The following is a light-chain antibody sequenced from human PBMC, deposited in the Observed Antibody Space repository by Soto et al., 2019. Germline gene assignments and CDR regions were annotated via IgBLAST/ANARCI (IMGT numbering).Light chain of an antibody. V-gene: IGLV2-14*01. Sequence: QSALTQPASVSGSPGQSISISCTGTSSDVGGYNYVSWYQHHPRKAPKLMIYEVSNRPSGVSNRFSGSKSGNTASLTISGLQAEDEADYYCSSYTSSNTVLFGGGTQLTVL. CDR1: SSDVGGYNY. CDR3: SSYTSSNTVL. J-gene: IGLJ2*01. CDR2: EVS.